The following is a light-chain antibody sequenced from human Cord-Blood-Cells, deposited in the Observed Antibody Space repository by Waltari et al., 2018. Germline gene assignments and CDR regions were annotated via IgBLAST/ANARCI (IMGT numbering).Light chain of an antibody. CDR1: QSVSSSY. V-gene: IGKV3-20*01. J-gene: IGKJ4*01. Sequence: EIVLTQSPGTLSLSPGERATLSCRGSQSVSSSYLAWYHQKPGQAPRLLIYCASSRATGIPDRFSGGGSGTDFTLTISRREPDDFSVYYCQQYGSTTGLTFGGGTKVEIK. CDR3: QQYGSTTGLT. CDR2: CAS.